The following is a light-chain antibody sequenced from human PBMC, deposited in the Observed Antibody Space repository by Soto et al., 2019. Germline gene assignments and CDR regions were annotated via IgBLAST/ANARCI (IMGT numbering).Light chain of an antibody. V-gene: IGLV1-47*01. Sequence: QSVRTQPPSASGTPGQRVTISCSGSSSNIGSNYVYWYQQLPGTAPKLLIYRNNQRPSGVPDRFSGSKSGTSASLAISGLRSEDEAYYYCAAWDDSSKVFGGVTNLTVL. CDR2: RNN. J-gene: IGLJ2*01. CDR1: SSNIGSNY. CDR3: AAWDDSSKV.